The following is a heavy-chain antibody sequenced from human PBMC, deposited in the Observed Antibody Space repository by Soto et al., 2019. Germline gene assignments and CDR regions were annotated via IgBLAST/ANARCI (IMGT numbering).Heavy chain of an antibody. CDR3: AIGTARIYYYYYYGMDV. CDR2: IYYSGST. V-gene: IGHV4-39*01. J-gene: IGHJ6*02. CDR1: GGSIRSSSYD. D-gene: IGHD6-6*01. Sequence: PSETLSLTCTVSGGSIRSSSYDCGWICQPPGKELEWIGSIYYSGSTYYNPSLKSRVTISVDTSKNQFSLKLSSVTAADTAVYYCAIGTARIYYYYYYGMDVWGQGTTVT.